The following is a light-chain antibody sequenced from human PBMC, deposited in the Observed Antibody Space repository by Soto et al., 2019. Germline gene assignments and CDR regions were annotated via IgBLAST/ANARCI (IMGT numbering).Light chain of an antibody. CDR1: QSISNW. CDR2: HAS. CDR3: QQYNNWPRT. V-gene: IGKV1-5*01. Sequence: DIQMPQSPSTLPASVGDRVTITCRASQSISNWLAWYQQKPGTAPKVLIYHASNLQSGVPSRFSGSGSGTEFTLTISSLQSEDFAVYYCQQYNNWPRTFGQGTKVDIK. J-gene: IGKJ1*01.